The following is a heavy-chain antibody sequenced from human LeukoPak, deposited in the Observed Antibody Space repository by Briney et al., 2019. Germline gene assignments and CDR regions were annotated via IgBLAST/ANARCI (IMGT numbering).Heavy chain of an antibody. J-gene: IGHJ4*02. CDR1: GFTFSSYA. Sequence: GGSLRLSCAASGFTFSSYAMHWVRQAPGKGLEWVAVISYDGSNKYYADSVKGRFTISRDNSKNTLYLQMNSLRAEDTAVYYCARGMTTVTTGDYWGQGTLVTVSS. V-gene: IGHV3-30*04. CDR2: ISYDGSNK. CDR3: ARGMTTVTTGDY. D-gene: IGHD4-17*01.